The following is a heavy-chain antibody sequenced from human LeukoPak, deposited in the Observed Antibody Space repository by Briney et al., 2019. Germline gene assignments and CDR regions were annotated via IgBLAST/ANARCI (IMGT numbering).Heavy chain of an antibody. CDR1: GFIFPNAW. CDR3: AKSRGFTYVYSSDY. J-gene: IGHJ4*02. CDR2: IKTKTDGGTT. V-gene: IGHV3-15*07. D-gene: IGHD5-18*01. Sequence: PGGSLRLSCAASGFIFPNAWMNWVRQAPGKGLEWVGHIKTKTDGGTTDYAAPVKGRFTISRDDSKNTLYLQMDSLRAEDTAVYYCAKSRGFTYVYSSDYWGQGTLVTVSS.